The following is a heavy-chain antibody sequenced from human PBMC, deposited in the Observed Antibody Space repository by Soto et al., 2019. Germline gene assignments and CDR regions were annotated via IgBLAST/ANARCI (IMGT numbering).Heavy chain of an antibody. Sequence: PSESVCLSVAVDDGAVSGGCWSCIRQPPGKGLEWIGEINHSGSTNYNPSLKSRVTISVDTSKNQFSLKLSSVTAADTAVYYCAREAVAYYGSGSYYIAYDYWGQGTLVTVSS. D-gene: IGHD3-10*01. J-gene: IGHJ4*02. V-gene: IGHV4-34*01. CDR3: AREAVAYYGSGSYYIAYDY. CDR1: DGAVSGGC. CDR2: INHSGST.